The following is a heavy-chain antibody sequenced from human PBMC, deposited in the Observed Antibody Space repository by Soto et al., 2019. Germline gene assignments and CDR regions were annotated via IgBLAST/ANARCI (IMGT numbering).Heavy chain of an antibody. V-gene: IGHV3-23*01. CDR3: AKATWGYWYFDL. Sequence: GGSLRLSCAASGFIFRSYVMSWVRQAPGKGLEWVSAISGSGDSPYYADSVKGRFTVSRDNSKNTLYLQMTSLRAEDTAVYYCAKATWGYWYFDLWGRGTLVNVSS. J-gene: IGHJ2*01. D-gene: IGHD7-27*01. CDR1: GFIFRSYV. CDR2: ISGSGDSP.